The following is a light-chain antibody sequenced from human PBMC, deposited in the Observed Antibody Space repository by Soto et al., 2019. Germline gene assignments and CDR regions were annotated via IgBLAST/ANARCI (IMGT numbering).Light chain of an antibody. J-gene: IGKJ1*01. CDR2: GAS. Sequence: EIVLTQSPGTLSLSPGERATLSCRASQSVSSNYLAWYQQKPGQAPRLLIYGASSRATGIPDRFSGSGSGTDFTLTIRRLEPEAFAVYYCQQYGSSYPWTFGQGTKVDIK. V-gene: IGKV3-20*01. CDR3: QQYGSSYPWT. CDR1: QSVSSNY.